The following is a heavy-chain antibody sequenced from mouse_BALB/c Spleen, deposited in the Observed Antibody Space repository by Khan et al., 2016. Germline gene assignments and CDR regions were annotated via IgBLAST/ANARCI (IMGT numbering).Heavy chain of an antibody. D-gene: IGHD2-14*01. J-gene: IGHJ1*01. V-gene: IGHV9-2-1*01. CDR3: ARRVRWYFDV. Sequence: QIQLVQSRPELKKPGETVKISCKASGFTFTDYSMHWVKQAPGKGLKWMGWKNTETGEPTYADDFKGRLAFSLETSATTAYLQINNLKNEDTATCVCARRVRWYFDVWGAGTTVTVSS. CDR2: KNTETGEP. CDR1: GFTFTDYS.